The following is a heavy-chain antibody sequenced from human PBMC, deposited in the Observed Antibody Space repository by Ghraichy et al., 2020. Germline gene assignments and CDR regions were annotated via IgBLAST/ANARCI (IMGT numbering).Heavy chain of an antibody. Sequence: GGSLRLSCAASGFTFSTYAMNWVRQAPGKGLEWVSTISGSDGSTYYADSVRGRFTISRDNSKNTLSLQMNSLRGEDTAIYYCAKRYLVSSYWPAFDIWGQGTMVIVSS. J-gene: IGHJ3*02. CDR3: AKRYLVSSYWPAFDI. CDR1: GFTFSTYA. V-gene: IGHV3-23*01. CDR2: ISGSDGST. D-gene: IGHD1-26*01.